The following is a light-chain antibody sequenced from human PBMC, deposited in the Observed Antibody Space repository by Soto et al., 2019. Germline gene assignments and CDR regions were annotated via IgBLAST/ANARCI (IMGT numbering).Light chain of an antibody. V-gene: IGLV1-47*01. CDR3: AAWDDSLTVV. J-gene: IGLJ2*01. Sequence: QSVLTQPPSASGTPGQGVTISCSGSSSNIGGNYVYWYQQLPGTAPKLLIYRNDQRPSEVPDRFSGSKSGTSASLAISGLRSEDEADYHCAAWDDSLTVVFGGGTKLTVL. CDR2: RND. CDR1: SSNIGGNY.